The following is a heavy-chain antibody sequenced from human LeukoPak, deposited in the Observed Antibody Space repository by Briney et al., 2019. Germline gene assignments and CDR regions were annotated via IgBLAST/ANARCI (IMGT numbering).Heavy chain of an antibody. D-gene: IGHD2-2*01. Sequence: GESLKISRKGSGYSFTSYWIGWVRQMPGKGLEWMGIIYPGDSDTRYSPSFQGQVTISADKSISTAYLQWNSLKASDTAMYYCARQAKRGCSSTSCYNWFDPWGQGTLVTVSS. V-gene: IGHV5-51*01. J-gene: IGHJ5*02. CDR3: ARQAKRGCSSTSCYNWFDP. CDR1: GYSFTSYW. CDR2: IYPGDSDT.